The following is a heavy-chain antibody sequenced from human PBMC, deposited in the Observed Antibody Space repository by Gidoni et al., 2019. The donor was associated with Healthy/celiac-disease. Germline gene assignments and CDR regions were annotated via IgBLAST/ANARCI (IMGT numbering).Heavy chain of an antibody. D-gene: IGHD3-16*01. Sequence: QVQLQESGPGLVKPSQTLSLTCTVSGGPIRRGGYYWSWIRQHPGKGLEWIGYIYYSGSTYYNPSLKSRVTISVDTSKNQFSLKLSSVTAAYTAVYYCARERVTEGGSGPLDYWGQGTLVTVSS. V-gene: IGHV4-31*03. J-gene: IGHJ4*02. CDR3: ARERVTEGGSGPLDY. CDR2: IYYSGST. CDR1: GGPIRRGGYY.